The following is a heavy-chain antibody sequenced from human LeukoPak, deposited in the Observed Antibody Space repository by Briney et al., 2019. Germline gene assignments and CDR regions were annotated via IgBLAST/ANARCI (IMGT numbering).Heavy chain of an antibody. J-gene: IGHJ3*02. D-gene: IGHD6-25*01. Sequence: GGSLSLSCAASGFTFSSYSVNWVRQAPGKGLEWVSSISSSSSYIYYADSVKGRFTISRDNAKNSLYLQMNSLRAEDTAVYYCARDAEYSTGAFDIWGQGTMVTVSS. CDR3: ARDAEYSTGAFDI. V-gene: IGHV3-21*01. CDR1: GFTFSSYS. CDR2: ISSSSSYI.